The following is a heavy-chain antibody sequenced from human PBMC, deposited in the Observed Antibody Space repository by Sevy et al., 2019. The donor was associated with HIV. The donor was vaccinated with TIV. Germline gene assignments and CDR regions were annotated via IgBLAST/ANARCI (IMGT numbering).Heavy chain of an antibody. V-gene: IGHV3-7*01. CDR3: ASDYS. CDR1: GFIFSNFW. Sequence: GGSLRLSCAGSGFIFSNFWMTWVRQGPGKGLKWVATINQHGSDKYYVDSVKGRFTISRDNAKNSVYLQMSSLRVEDTAMYYCASDYSWGQGTLVTVSS. CDR2: INQHGSDK. J-gene: IGHJ4*02.